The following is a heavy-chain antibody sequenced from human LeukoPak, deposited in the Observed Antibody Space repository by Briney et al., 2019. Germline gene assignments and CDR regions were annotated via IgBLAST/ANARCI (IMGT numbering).Heavy chain of an antibody. CDR3: ARANIVVVVAATQIGAFDI. Sequence: GASVKVSCKASGYTFTSYGISWVRQAPGQGLEWMGGIIPIFGTANYAQKFQGRVTVTADKSTSTAYMELSSLRSEDTAVYYCARANIVVVVAATQIGAFDIWGQGTMVTVSS. J-gene: IGHJ3*02. D-gene: IGHD2-15*01. CDR2: IIPIFGTA. V-gene: IGHV1-69*06. CDR1: GYTFTSYG.